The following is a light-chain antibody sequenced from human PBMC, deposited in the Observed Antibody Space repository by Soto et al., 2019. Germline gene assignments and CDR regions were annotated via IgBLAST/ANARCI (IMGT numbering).Light chain of an antibody. J-gene: IGKJ1*01. Sequence: EIVLTQSPGTLSLSPGERATLSCRASQSVSSSYLAWYQQKPGQAPRLLLYGASSRATGIPDRFSGSGSGTDFTLPISGLEPEDFAVYYCQQYGSSSWTFGQGTKVEIK. CDR2: GAS. CDR3: QQYGSSSWT. CDR1: QSVSSSY. V-gene: IGKV3-20*01.